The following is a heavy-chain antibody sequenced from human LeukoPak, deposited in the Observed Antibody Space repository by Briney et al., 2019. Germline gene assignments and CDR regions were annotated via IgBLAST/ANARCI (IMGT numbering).Heavy chain of an antibody. CDR3: AEHSPLRYFDWLSAGGWEQQPNFDY. J-gene: IGHJ4*02. V-gene: IGHV4-34*01. CDR2: INHSGST. CDR1: GGSFSGYY. D-gene: IGHD3-9*01. Sequence: SETLSLTCAVYGGSFSGYYWSWIRQPPGKGLEWIGEINHSGSTNYNPSLKSRVTISVDTSKNQFSLKLSSVTAADTAVYYCAEHSPLRYFDWLSAGGWEQQPNFDYWGQGTLVTVSS.